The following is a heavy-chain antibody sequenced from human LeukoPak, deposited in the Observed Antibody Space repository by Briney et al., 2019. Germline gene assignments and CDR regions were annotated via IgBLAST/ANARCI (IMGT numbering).Heavy chain of an antibody. V-gene: IGHV3-7*01. D-gene: IGHD6-19*01. Sequence: GGSLRLSCAASGFIFSSYWMSWVRQAPGKGLEWVANIKQDGSEKSYVDSVKGRFTISRDNAKNSVYLQMNNLRAEDTAVYYCARDYSSGWYVNYWGQGTLVTVSS. J-gene: IGHJ4*02. CDR2: IKQDGSEK. CDR3: ARDYSSGWYVNY. CDR1: GFIFSSYW.